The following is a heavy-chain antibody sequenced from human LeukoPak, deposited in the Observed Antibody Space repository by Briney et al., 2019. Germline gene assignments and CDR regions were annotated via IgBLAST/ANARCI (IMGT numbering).Heavy chain of an antibody. CDR1: GYTFTSYG. CDR2: ISAYNGNT. CDR3: ASTWGWLQLLVRLDY. V-gene: IGHV1-18*01. J-gene: IGHJ4*02. D-gene: IGHD5-24*01. Sequence: ASVKVSCKASGYTFTSYGISWVRQAPGQGLEWMGWISAYNGNTNYAQKLQGRVTMTTDTSTSTAYMELRSLRSDDTAVYYCASTWGWLQLLVRLDYWGQGTLVTVSS.